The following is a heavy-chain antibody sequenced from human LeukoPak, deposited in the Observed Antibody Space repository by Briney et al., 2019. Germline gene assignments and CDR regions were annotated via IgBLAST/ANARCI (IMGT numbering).Heavy chain of an antibody. CDR3: AKLTGGSTKDAFEI. D-gene: IGHD2-8*02. Sequence: GGSLRLSCAASGFTFSSYGMDWVRQAPRKGLEWVAVISYDGSNKYYADSEKGRVTISRDNSKNTLYLQMNSLRDEDTAVYYCAKLTGGSTKDAFEIWGQGTMVTDSS. J-gene: IGHJ3*02. CDR2: ISYDGSNK. CDR1: GFTFSSYG. V-gene: IGHV3-30*18.